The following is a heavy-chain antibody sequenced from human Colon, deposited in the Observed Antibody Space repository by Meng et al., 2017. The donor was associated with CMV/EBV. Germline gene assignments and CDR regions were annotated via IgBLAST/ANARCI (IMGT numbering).Heavy chain of an antibody. CDR2: IHGGGGT. CDR1: GITVGSHY. V-gene: IGHV3-66*02. CDR3: AYEGPYSGNYVDY. D-gene: IGHD1-26*01. Sequence: CAASGITVGSHYVRWVRQAPGKGLEWVSVIHGGGGTYYADSVKGRFTISRDNSKNTLHLQMDSLRPEDTAVYYCAYEGPYSGNYVDYWGQGALVTVSS. J-gene: IGHJ4*02.